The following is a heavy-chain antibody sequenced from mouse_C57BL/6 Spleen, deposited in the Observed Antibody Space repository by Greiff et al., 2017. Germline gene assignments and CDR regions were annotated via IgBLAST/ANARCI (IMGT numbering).Heavy chain of an antibody. CDR1: GYTFTSYW. J-gene: IGHJ2*01. V-gene: IGHV1-59*01. CDR2: IDPSDSYT. CDR3: ARFLFITPVGDYFDY. Sequence: QVQLQQPGAELVRPGTSVKLSCKASGYTFTSYWMHWVKQRPGQGLEWIGVIDPSDSYTNYTQNFKGKATLTVDTSSSTDYMQLSSLTSEDSAVYYCARFLFITPVGDYFDYWGQGTTLTVSS. D-gene: IGHD1-1*01.